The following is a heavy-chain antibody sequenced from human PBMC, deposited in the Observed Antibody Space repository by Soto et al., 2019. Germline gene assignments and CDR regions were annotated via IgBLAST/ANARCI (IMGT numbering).Heavy chain of an antibody. CDR2: IYYRGST. J-gene: IGHJ3*02. V-gene: IGHV4-31*03. CDR3: ARVTTVTTLKDAFDI. Sequence: QVQLQESGPGLVKPSQTLSLTCTVSGGSISSGGYYWSWIRQHPGKGLEWIGYIYYRGSTYYNQSLKSRVTISVDTSKNQFSLKLSSVTAADTAVYYCARVTTVTTLKDAFDIWGQGTMVTVSS. CDR1: GGSISSGGYY. D-gene: IGHD4-17*01.